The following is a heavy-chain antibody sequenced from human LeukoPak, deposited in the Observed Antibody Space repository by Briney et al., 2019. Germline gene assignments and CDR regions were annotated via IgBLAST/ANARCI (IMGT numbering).Heavy chain of an antibody. Sequence: PGGSLRLSCAASGFTVSSNYMSWVRQAPGKGLELVSVIYSGGGTYYADSVRGRFTISRDKSKNTLDLQMNGLRVEDTAVYYCARVIRGGVDYWGQGTLVTVSS. CDR3: ARVIRGGVDY. CDR1: GFTVSSNY. J-gene: IGHJ4*02. CDR2: IYSGGGT. D-gene: IGHD3-10*01. V-gene: IGHV3-53*01.